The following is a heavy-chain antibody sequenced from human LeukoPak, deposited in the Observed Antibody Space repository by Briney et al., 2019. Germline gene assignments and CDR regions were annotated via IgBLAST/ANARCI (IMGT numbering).Heavy chain of an antibody. D-gene: IGHD2-15*01. CDR1: GFAFSSHE. Sequence: PGGSLRLSCTTSGFAFSSHEMNWCRQAPGEGLEWISYSSPSGTTIYTDSVQGRFTISKDNAKNSLYLQMNSLRGEDTTVYYCVRGGFCSGDLCYRFNAFDIWGQGTTVTVSS. J-gene: IGHJ3*02. CDR3: VRGGFCSGDLCYRFNAFDI. CDR2: SSPSGTTI. V-gene: IGHV3-48*03.